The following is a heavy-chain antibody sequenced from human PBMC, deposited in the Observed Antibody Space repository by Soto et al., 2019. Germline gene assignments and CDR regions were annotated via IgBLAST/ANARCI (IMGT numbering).Heavy chain of an antibody. CDR3: ARATPVKEFWNGYYYYQYMDV. CDR1: GFTFSAYS. V-gene: IGHV3-21*01. CDR2: ISSSSRYI. J-gene: IGHJ6*03. D-gene: IGHD3-3*01. Sequence: EVQLVESGGGLVKPGGSLRLSCAASGFTFSAYSMNWVRQAPGKGLEWVSSISSSSRYIEHADSVKGRFTISRDNARNSLYLQMNSLRADDTAVYYCARATPVKEFWNGYYYYQYMDVWGKGTPVTVSS.